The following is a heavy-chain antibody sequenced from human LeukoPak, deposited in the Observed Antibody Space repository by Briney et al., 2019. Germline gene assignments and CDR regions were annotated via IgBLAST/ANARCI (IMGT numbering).Heavy chain of an antibody. CDR2: IYHSGRT. J-gene: IGHJ4*02. V-gene: IGHV4-30-2*01. CDR3: ARAGNDYGDYLDY. D-gene: IGHD4-17*01. Sequence: PSETLSLTCAVSGGSFTSGAYSWSWIRQPPGKGLEWIGYIYHSGRTYYNPSLKSRVTISIDTSKNQFSLKLSSVTAADTAVYYCARAGNDYGDYLDYWGQGTLVTVSS. CDR1: GGSFTSGAYS.